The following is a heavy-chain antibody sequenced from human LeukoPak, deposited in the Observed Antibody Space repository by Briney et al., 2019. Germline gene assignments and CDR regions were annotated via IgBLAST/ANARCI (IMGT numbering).Heavy chain of an antibody. CDR2: ISAYNGNT. V-gene: IGHV1-18*01. D-gene: IGHD6-13*01. J-gene: IGHJ4*02. CDR1: GYTFTSYG. Sequence: GASVKVSCKASGYTFTSYGISWVRQAPGQGLEWMGWISAYNGNTNYAQKLQGRVTMTTDTSTSTAYMELRSLRSDDTAVYYCARDSTYLIAAAGTWDYWGQGTLVTVSS. CDR3: ARDSTYLIAAAGTWDY.